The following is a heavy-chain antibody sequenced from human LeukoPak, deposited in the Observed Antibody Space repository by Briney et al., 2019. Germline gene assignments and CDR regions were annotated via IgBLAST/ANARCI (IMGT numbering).Heavy chain of an antibody. CDR1: GGSIHTYH. J-gene: IGHJ4*02. D-gene: IGHD5-18*01. Sequence: PSETLSLTCTVSGGSIHTYHWNWIRKSPGKGLEWIGFMQDSGNNDYNPSLRSRVTMFTVASKNQFSLELSSVTAADTAVHYCARDKEHSYGRYFDFWGPGISVTVSS. V-gene: IGHV4-59*01. CDR2: MQDSGNN. CDR3: ARDKEHSYGRYFDF.